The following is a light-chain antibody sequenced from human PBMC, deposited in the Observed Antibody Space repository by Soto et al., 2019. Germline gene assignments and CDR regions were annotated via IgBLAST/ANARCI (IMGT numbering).Light chain of an antibody. CDR1: SSNIGSFD. Sequence: QSVLTQSPSASGIPGQRVTISCSGSSSNIGSFDVYWYQQLPGTAPKVLIYRNYQRPSGVPDRFSASKSGTSASLAISGLRSEDEADYYCAAWDDSLSGRVFGGGTKVTVL. J-gene: IGLJ3*02. V-gene: IGLV1-47*01. CDR3: AAWDDSLSGRV. CDR2: RNY.